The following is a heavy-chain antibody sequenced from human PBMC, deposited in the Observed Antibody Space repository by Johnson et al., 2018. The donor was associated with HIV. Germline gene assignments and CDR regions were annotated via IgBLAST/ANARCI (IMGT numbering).Heavy chain of an antibody. J-gene: IGHJ3*02. CDR3: ARDRKYQLLLKLSSADAFDI. CDR2: ISSSGSPI. V-gene: IGHV3-11*01. D-gene: IGHD2-2*01. Sequence: QVQLVESGGGLVKPGGSLRLSCAGSGFTFSDYFMSYIRQAPGKGLEWISYISSSGSPISYADSVNGRFPLSRYNAKNSLYLQMNSLRDEDTAVYYCARDRKYQLLLKLSSADAFDIWGQGTMVTVSS. CDR1: GFTFSDYF.